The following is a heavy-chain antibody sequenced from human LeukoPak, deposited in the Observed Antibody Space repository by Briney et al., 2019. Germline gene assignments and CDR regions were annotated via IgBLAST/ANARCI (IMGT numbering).Heavy chain of an antibody. CDR1: GFTFSNAW. V-gene: IGHV3-15*01. CDR3: TTLTYYDFWSGYYDY. Sequence: GGSLRLSCAASGFTFSNAWMSWVRQAPGKGLEWVGRIKSKTDGGTTDYAAPVKGRFTISRDDSKNTLYLQMNSLKTEDTAVYYCTTLTYYDFWSGYYDYWGQGTLVTVSS. J-gene: IGHJ4*02. D-gene: IGHD3-3*01. CDR2: IKSKTDGGTT.